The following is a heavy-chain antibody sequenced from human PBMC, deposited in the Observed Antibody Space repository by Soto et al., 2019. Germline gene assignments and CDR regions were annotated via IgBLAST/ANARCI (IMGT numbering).Heavy chain of an antibody. CDR2: INPSGGST. J-gene: IGHJ4*02. V-gene: IGHV1-46*01. Sequence: ASVKVSCKASGYTFTRYYMHWVRQAPGQGLEWMGIINPSGGSTSYEQKFQGRVTMTRDTATRPVYMELSSRRSEETAVYSWERAVAMILAYWGQGTLVTVS. CDR3: ERAVAMILAY. CDR1: GYTFTRYY. D-gene: IGHD3-22*01.